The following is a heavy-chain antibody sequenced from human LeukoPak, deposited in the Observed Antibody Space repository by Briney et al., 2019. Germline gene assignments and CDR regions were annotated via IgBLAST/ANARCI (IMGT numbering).Heavy chain of an antibody. Sequence: GESLKISCKGSGYSFNTYWIGWVRQMPGKGLEWMGIIYPGDSDTKYSPSFQGQVTISADKSISTAYLQWSSLKASDTAMYYCARVWDSSFDYWGQGTLVTVSS. CDR3: ARVWDSSFDY. J-gene: IGHJ4*02. CDR2: IYPGDSDT. CDR1: GYSFNTYW. D-gene: IGHD6-19*01. V-gene: IGHV5-51*01.